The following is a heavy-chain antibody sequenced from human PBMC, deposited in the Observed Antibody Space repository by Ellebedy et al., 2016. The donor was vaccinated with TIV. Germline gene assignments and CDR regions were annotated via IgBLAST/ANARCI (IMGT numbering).Heavy chain of an antibody. V-gene: IGHV3-53*01. CDR2: IYSGGET. CDR3: ARRIEVAGFDP. J-gene: IGHJ5*02. Sequence: GESLKISCVASGFSFRSYWMSWVRQAPGKGLDWVSIIYSGGETFYADSVKGRFTISRDNSKNTLYLQMNSLRAEDTAVYYCARRIEVAGFDPWGQGTLVTVSS. CDR1: GFSFRSYW. D-gene: IGHD6-19*01.